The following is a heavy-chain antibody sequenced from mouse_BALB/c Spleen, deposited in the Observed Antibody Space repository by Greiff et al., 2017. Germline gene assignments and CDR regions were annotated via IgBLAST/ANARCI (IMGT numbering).Heavy chain of an antibody. CDR2: INPSNGRT. V-gene: IGHV1S81*02. CDR1: GYTFTSYW. CDR3: ARYGYRYDDGEYYAMDY. D-gene: IGHD2-14*01. Sequence: QVQLQQPGAELVKPGASVKLSCQASGYTFTSYWMHWVKQRPGQGLEWIGEINPSNGRTNYNEKFKSKSTLTVDKSSSTAYMQLSSLTSEDSAVYYCARYGYRYDDGEYYAMDYWGQGTSVTVSS. J-gene: IGHJ4*01.